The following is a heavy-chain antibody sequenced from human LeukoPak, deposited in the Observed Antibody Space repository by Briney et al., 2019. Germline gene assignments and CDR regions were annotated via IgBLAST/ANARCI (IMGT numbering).Heavy chain of an antibody. CDR3: ARDKLQWLVLFDY. J-gene: IGHJ4*02. CDR2: ISYDGSNK. V-gene: IGHV3-30*04. CDR1: GFTFSSYA. D-gene: IGHD6-19*01. Sequence: GGSLRLSCAASGFTFSSYAMHWVRQAPGKGLEWVAVISYDGSNKYYADSVKGRFTISRDNSKNTLYLQMNSLRAEDTAVYYCARDKLQWLVLFDYWGQGTLVTVSS.